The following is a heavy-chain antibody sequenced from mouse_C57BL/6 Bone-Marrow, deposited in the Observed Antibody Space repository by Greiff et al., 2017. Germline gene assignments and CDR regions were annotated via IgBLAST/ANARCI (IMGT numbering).Heavy chain of an antibody. V-gene: IGHV1-63*01. CDR1: GYTFTNYW. J-gene: IGHJ4*01. CDR3: ARGYAMDY. CDR2: IYPGGGYT. Sequence: QVQLQQSGAELVRPGTSVKMSCKASGYTFTNYWIGWAKQRPGHGLEWIGDIYPGGGYTNYNEKFKGKATLTADKSSSTAYMQFSSLTYEDTAIYYCARGYAMDYWGQGTSVTVSS.